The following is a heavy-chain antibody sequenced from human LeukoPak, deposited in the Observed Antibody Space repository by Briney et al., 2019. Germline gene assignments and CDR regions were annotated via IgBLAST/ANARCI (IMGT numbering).Heavy chain of an antibody. V-gene: IGHV3-48*01. D-gene: IGHD5-24*01. Sequence: GGSLRLSCGSSGFTFLNYGMHWVRQAPGKGLEWVAYIGRRGDSKYHTDSEKGRFTISRDNAKNSLYLQMNSLRVEDTAGYYCAIESLDGDGYNSAYDACDIWGPGTGVSVSS. CDR3: AIESLDGDGYNSAYDACDI. CDR2: IGRRGDSK. J-gene: IGHJ3*02. CDR1: GFTFLNYG.